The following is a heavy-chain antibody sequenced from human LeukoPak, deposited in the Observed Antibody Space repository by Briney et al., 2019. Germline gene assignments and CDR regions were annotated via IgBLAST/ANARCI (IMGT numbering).Heavy chain of an antibody. J-gene: IGHJ4*02. V-gene: IGHV4-30-4*01. Sequence: SETLSLTCTVSGGSISSGDYYWSWIRQPPGKGLEWIGYIYYSGSTYYNPSLKSRVTISVDTSKNQFSLKLSSVTAADTAVYYCARGGGGEYSEDYWGQGTLVTVSS. D-gene: IGHD5-18*01. CDR3: ARGGGGEYSEDY. CDR1: GGSISSGDYY. CDR2: IYYSGST.